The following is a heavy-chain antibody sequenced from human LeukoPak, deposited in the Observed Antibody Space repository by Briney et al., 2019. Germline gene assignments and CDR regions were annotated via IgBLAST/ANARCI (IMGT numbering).Heavy chain of an antibody. V-gene: IGHV1-8*01. CDR2: MNPNSGNT. CDR1: GYTFTSYD. CDR3: ARGGDIVAATYLDY. J-gene: IGHJ4*02. Sequence: GASVKVSCKASGYTFTSYDINWVRQATGQGLEWMGWMNPNSGNTGYAQKFQGRVTMTRNTSISTAYMELSGLRSEDTAVYYCARGGDIVAATYLDYWGQGTLVTVSS. D-gene: IGHD5-12*01.